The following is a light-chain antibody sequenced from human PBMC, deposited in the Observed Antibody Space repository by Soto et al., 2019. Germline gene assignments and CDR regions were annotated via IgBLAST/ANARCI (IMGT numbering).Light chain of an antibody. CDR2: GVT. J-gene: IGLJ1*01. V-gene: IGLV2-14*01. CDR3: FSHRGGDSHV. Sequence: QSALTQPASVSGSPGQSITISCTGTSSDVGGYNYVSWYQQYPGKAPKLMIYGVTNRPSGVSNRFSGSKTGNTASLIISGLQAEDEAYYYCFSHRGGDSHVFGTGTKVNV. CDR1: SSDVGGYNY.